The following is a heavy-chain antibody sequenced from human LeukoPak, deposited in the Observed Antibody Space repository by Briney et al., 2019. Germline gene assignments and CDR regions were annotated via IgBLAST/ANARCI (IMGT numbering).Heavy chain of an antibody. CDR2: IYYTGNT. Sequence: SETLSLTCSVSGSSISGYYWSWIRQPPGKGLEWIGYIYYTGNTNYNPSLKSRVTISVDTSKNQFSLNLSSVTAADTAVYYCARLRRYYDSSGYYTNIGYWGQGTLVTVSS. J-gene: IGHJ4*02. V-gene: IGHV4-59*08. CDR1: GSSISGYY. CDR3: ARLRRYYDSSGYYTNIGY. D-gene: IGHD3-22*01.